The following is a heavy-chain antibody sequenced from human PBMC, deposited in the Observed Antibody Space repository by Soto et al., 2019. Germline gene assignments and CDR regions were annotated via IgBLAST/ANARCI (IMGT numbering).Heavy chain of an antibody. CDR2: ITSGGRSI. CDR1: GFTFSEYE. J-gene: IGHJ4*02. CDR3: VRRMASPDQ. V-gene: IGHV3-48*03. Sequence: PGGSLRVSCTASGFTFSEYEMNWVRQSAGKGPEWVSYITSGGRSIYYADSVKGRFIISRDNAENSLYLQMNSLRPEDTAVYYCVRRMASPDQWGQGTLVTVSS. D-gene: IGHD2-15*01.